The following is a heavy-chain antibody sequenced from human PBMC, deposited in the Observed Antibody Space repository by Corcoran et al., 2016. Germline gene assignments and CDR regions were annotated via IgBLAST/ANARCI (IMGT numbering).Heavy chain of an antibody. CDR2: IYHSGST. J-gene: IGHJ4*02. CDR3: ARYLDHFDY. Sequence: QVQLQESGPGLVKPSETLSLTCTVSGYSISSGYYWGWIRQPPGKGLEWIGSIYHSGSTYYNPSLKSRVTITVDTSKNQFSLKLSSVTAADTAVYYCARYLDHFDYWGQGTLVTVSS. CDR1: GYSISSGYY. V-gene: IGHV4-38-2*02. D-gene: IGHD3-9*01.